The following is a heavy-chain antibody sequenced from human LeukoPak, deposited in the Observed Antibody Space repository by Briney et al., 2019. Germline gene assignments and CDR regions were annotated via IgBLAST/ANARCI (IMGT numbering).Heavy chain of an antibody. CDR2: FSGSGVRT. CDR3: ARGPSGYHNT. CDR1: GFTFTSFA. Sequence: GGSLRLSCAASGFTFTSFAMSWVRQAPGKGLEWVSSFSGSGVRTYYADSVKGRFTISRDTSKNTLYLQMNSLRAEDTAVYYCARGPSGYHNTGGQGTLVTVSS. J-gene: IGHJ4*02. V-gene: IGHV3-23*01. D-gene: IGHD5-12*01.